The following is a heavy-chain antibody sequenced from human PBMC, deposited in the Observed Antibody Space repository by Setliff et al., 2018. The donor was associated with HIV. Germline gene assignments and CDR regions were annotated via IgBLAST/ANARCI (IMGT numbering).Heavy chain of an antibody. CDR3: AKGPGYSSSWYYFNY. CDR1: GFNVNNKY. J-gene: IGHJ4*02. V-gene: IGHV3-66*01. D-gene: IGHD6-13*01. Sequence: PGGSLRLSCAASGFNVNNKYMSWVRQAPGKGLEWVSIIYSDDYTKYADSVKGRFTISRDNSKNTLYLQMNSLRAEDTAVYYCAKGPGYSSSWYYFNYWGQGTLVTVSS. CDR2: IYSDDYT.